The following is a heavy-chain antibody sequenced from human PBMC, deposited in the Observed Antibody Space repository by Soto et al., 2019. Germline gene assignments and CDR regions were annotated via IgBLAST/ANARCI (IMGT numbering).Heavy chain of an antibody. CDR3: ARGSGIVALPGELEDVKYDY. D-gene: IGHD1-1*01. J-gene: IGHJ4*02. CDR2: INESGST. V-gene: IGHV4-34*01. Sequence: QVQLQQWGAGLVKPSETLSLSCAVYGQSFSGHSWAWIRQPPGKGLEWIGEINESGSTYYNPSLKSGVTISTDTSKNQFYLKLSSVSAADTAAYFCARGSGIVALPGELEDVKYDYWGQGTLVNVSS. CDR1: GQSFSGHS.